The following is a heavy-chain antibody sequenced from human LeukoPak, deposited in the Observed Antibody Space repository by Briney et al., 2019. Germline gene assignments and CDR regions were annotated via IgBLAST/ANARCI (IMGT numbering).Heavy chain of an antibody. CDR1: GFTFSNAW. Sequence: GGSLRLSCAASGFTFSNAWTSWVRQAPGKGLEWVGRIKSKTDGGTTDYAAPVKGRFTISRDDSKNTLYLQMNSLKTEDTAVYYCTTGDDILTGYRYYFDYWGQGTLVTVSS. D-gene: IGHD3-9*01. V-gene: IGHV3-15*01. CDR3: TTGDDILTGYRYYFDY. J-gene: IGHJ4*02. CDR2: IKSKTDGGTT.